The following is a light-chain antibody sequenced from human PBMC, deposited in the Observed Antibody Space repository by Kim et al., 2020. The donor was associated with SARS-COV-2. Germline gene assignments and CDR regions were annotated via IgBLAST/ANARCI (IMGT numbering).Light chain of an antibody. J-gene: IGKJ1*01. Sequence: EIVLTQSPGTLSLSPGERATLSCRASQSVSSSYLAWYQQKPGQAPRLLIYGASSRATGIPDRFSGSGSETDFTLTISRLEPEDFAVYYCQQYGISPRTFGQGTKVEIK. V-gene: IGKV3-20*01. CDR2: GAS. CDR1: QSVSSSY. CDR3: QQYGISPRT.